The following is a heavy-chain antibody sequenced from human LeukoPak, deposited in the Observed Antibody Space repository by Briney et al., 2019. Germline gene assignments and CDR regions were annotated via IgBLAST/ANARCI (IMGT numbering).Heavy chain of an antibody. CDR3: GKGPGYSVYDNLPHH. D-gene: IGHD5/OR15-5a*01. J-gene: IGHJ5*02. CDR1: GFTVSSNY. Sequence: GGSLRLSCAASGFTVSSNYMSWVRQAPGKGLEWVAVISDDGSKIYYGDSVKGRFAISRDNSKSTLSLQMDSLRADDTAVYYCGKGPGYSVYDNLPHHWGQGTLVTVSS. CDR2: ISDDGSKI. V-gene: IGHV3-30*09.